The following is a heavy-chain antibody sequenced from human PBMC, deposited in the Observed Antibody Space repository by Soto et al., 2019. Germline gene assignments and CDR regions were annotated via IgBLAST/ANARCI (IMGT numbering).Heavy chain of an antibody. CDR3: ARDKYYDSSGYYYGNYYYGMDV. Sequence: PGGSLRLSCAASGFTFSSYGMHWVRQAPGKGLEWVAVIWYDGSNKYYADSVKGRFTISRDNSKNTLYLQMNSLRAEDTAVYYCARDKYYDSSGYYYGNYYYGMDVWGQGTTVTVSS. J-gene: IGHJ6*02. CDR2: IWYDGSNK. V-gene: IGHV3-33*01. CDR1: GFTFSSYG. D-gene: IGHD3-22*01.